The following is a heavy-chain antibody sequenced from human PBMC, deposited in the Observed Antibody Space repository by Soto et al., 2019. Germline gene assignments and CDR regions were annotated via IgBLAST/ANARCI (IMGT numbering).Heavy chain of an antibody. Sequence: QVQLVESGGGVVQPGRSLRLSCAASGFNMHWVRQAPGKGLEWVAVISYDGSNKYYADSVKGRFSISRDNSKNTLYLQMNSLTAEDTAVYYCAMTVGATSWNFDYWGQGILVTVSS. J-gene: IGHJ4*02. D-gene: IGHD1-26*01. CDR3: AMTVGATSWNFDY. CDR2: ISYDGSNK. CDR1: GFN. V-gene: IGHV3-30-3*01.